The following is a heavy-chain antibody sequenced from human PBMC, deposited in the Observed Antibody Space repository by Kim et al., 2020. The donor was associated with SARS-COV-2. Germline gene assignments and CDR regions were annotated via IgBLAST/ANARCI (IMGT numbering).Heavy chain of an antibody. CDR2: IYYSGST. D-gene: IGHD6-13*01. J-gene: IGHJ5*02. CDR1: GGSISSSSYY. V-gene: IGHV4-39*01. CDR3: ATTINRAAAGQGANWFDP. Sequence: SETLSLTCTVSGGSISSSSYYWGWIRQPPGKGLEWIGSIYYSGSTYYNPSLKSRVTISVDTSKNQFSLKLSSVTAADTAVYYCATTINRAAAGQGANWFDPWGQETLVTVSS.